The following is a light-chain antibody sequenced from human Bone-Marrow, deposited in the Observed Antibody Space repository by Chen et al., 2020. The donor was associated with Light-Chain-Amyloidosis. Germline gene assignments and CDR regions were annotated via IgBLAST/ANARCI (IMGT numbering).Light chain of an antibody. CDR1: QTISSNY. CDR2: GSS. V-gene: IGKV3-20*01. Sequence: EIVLTQSPGTLSLSPGEGATLSCRASQTISSNYLTWYQQTFGQAPRLLIYGSSSRATGIPDRFTGSGSGTDFTLTINRLEPEDFAMYYCQQYGTSPLTFGGGTKVEIK. J-gene: IGKJ4*01. CDR3: QQYGTSPLT.